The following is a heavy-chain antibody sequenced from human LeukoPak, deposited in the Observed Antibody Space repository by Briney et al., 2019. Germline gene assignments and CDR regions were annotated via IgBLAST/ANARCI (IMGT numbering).Heavy chain of an antibody. CDR2: ISYDGSNK. CDR3: ARDHDDFWSGAYYYGMDV. D-gene: IGHD3-3*01. V-gene: IGHV3-30-3*01. J-gene: IGHJ6*02. Sequence: GRSLRLSCAASGFTFSSYAMHWVRQAPGKGLEWVAVISYDGSNKYYANSVKGRFTISRGNSKYTLYLQMNSLRAEDTAVYYCARDHDDFWSGAYYYGMDVWGQGTTVTVSS. CDR1: GFTFSSYA.